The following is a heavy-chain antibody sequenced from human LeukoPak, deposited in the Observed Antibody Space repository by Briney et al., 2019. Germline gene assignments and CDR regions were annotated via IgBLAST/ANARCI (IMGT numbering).Heavy chain of an antibody. J-gene: IGHJ6*02. CDR3: AKAYNSGYYYYYYGMDV. Sequence: GRSLRLSCAASGFTFSSYGMHWVRQAPGKGLEWVAVISFDGSDKYYADSVKGRFTISRDNSKNTPFLQMNSLSTEDTAVYYCAKAYNSGYYYYYYGMDVWGQGTTVTVSS. V-gene: IGHV3-30*18. D-gene: IGHD3-22*01. CDR2: ISFDGSDK. CDR1: GFTFSSYG.